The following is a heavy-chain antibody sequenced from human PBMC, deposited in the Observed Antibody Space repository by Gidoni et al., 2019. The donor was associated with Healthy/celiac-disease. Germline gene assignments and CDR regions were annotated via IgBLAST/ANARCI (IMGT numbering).Heavy chain of an antibody. J-gene: IGHJ4*02. CDR3: ARVRWPYDSSGYYFDY. CDR1: GGSISSSSYY. CDR2: IYYSGSP. Sequence: QLQLQESGPGLVKPSETLSLTCTVSGGSISSSSYYWGWIRQPPGKGLEWIGSIYYSGSPYYNPSLKSRVTISVDTSKNQFSLKLSSVTAADTAVYYCARVRWPYDSSGYYFDYWGQGTLVTVSS. V-gene: IGHV4-39*07. D-gene: IGHD3-22*01.